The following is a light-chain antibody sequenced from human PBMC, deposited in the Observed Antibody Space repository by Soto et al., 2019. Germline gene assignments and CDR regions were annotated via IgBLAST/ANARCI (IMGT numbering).Light chain of an antibody. CDR3: QQYIRWPLT. V-gene: IGKV3-15*01. CDR1: QSVSSS. CDR2: GAS. J-gene: IGKJ4*01. Sequence: EIVLTQSPGTLSLSPGERATLSCRASQSVSSSLAWYQQKPGQAPSLLIYGASTRATGTPARFSGSGSGTEFTLTISSLQSEDFAVYYCQQYIRWPLTFGGGTKVDIK.